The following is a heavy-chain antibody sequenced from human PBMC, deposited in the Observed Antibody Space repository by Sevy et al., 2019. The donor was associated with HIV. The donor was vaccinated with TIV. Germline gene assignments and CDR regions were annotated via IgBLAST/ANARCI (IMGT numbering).Heavy chain of an antibody. CDR1: GGSLSPYY. Sequence: SDTLSLTCAVFGGSLSPYYWSWIRQSPGKGLEWIGEIDHTGNTNYNPSLSSRVTISVDTSKNQFALRLTSLTAADTALYYCARPGGDLWGRGTLVTVSS. CDR2: IDHTGNT. V-gene: IGHV4-34*01. D-gene: IGHD3-16*01. CDR3: ARPGGDL. J-gene: IGHJ4*02.